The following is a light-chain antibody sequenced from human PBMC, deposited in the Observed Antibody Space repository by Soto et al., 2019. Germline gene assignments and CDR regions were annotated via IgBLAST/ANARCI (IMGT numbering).Light chain of an antibody. V-gene: IGKV1-5*01. Sequence: DIQMTQSPSTLSASVGDRVTITCRASQSITNWLAWYQQKPGKAPKLLVYDASSLESGVPSRFSGSGSGTEFTLTISSLQPDDFATYYCQQLNSYPQTFGQGTKVEIK. CDR3: QQLNSYPQT. CDR1: QSITNW. CDR2: DAS. J-gene: IGKJ1*01.